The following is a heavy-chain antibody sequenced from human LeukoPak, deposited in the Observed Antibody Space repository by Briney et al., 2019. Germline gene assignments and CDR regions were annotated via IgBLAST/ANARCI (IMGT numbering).Heavy chain of an antibody. D-gene: IGHD1-1*01. CDR1: GFTFSTAW. J-gene: IGHJ4*02. CDR3: LAGTY. CDR2: IKSETDGGTT. Sequence: GGSLRLSCVVSGFTFSTAWMTWVRQAPGKGLEWLGRIKSETDGGTTHYAAPAKGRFTISRDDSIRTVYLQMNSLKTEDTAVYYCLAGTYWGQGTLVTVSS. V-gene: IGHV3-15*01.